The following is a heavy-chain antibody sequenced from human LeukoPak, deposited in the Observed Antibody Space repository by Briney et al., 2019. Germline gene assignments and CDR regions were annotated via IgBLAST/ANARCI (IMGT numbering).Heavy chain of an antibody. V-gene: IGHV1-18*01. Sequence: RASVKVSCKASGYTFSSYGISWVRQAPGQGLEWMGWISAYNGNTNYAQNLQGRVTMTTDTSTSTAYMELRSLRSDDTAVYYCARDLKRGYSSGRYSWGTGSSNDYWGQGTLVTVSS. D-gene: IGHD6-19*01. CDR2: ISAYNGNT. J-gene: IGHJ4*02. CDR3: ARDLKRGYSSGRYSWGTGSSNDY. CDR1: GYTFSSYG.